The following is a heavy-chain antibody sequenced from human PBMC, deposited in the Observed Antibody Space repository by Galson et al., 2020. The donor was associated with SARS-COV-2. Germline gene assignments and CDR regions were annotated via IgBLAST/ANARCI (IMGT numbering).Heavy chain of an antibody. CDR2: IYHSGNK. Sequence: ASETLSLTCTVSNGSISSGGHYWSWIRQLPGKGLEWIGYIYHSGNKYYNPSLKSRVTMSVDTSKNQFSLKLSSVTAADTAIYYCARLIIWFGELSNFDSWGQGTLVSVSS. CDR3: ARLIIWFGELSNFDS. J-gene: IGHJ4*02. V-gene: IGHV4-31*03. CDR1: NGSISSGGHY. D-gene: IGHD3-10*01.